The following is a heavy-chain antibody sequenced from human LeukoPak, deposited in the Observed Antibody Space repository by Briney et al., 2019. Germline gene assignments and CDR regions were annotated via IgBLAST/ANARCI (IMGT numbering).Heavy chain of an antibody. CDR3: ARTRTTGVPRYLDY. J-gene: IGHJ4*02. V-gene: IGHV3-7*03. CDR1: GFTFSDFW. Sequence: GGSPRLSCAASGFTFSDFWMSWVRLAPGKGLEWVANIKRDGSEKYYVDSVKGRFTVSRDNAKNSLYLQMNSLRAEDTAVYYCARTRTTGVPRYLDYWGQGTLVTVSS. CDR2: IKRDGSEK. D-gene: IGHD4-11*01.